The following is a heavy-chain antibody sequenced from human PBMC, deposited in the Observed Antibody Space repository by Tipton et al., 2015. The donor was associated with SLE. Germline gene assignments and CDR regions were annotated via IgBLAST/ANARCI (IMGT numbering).Heavy chain of an antibody. Sequence: SLRLSCAASGFTFSSYEMNWVRQAPGKGLEWVSYISSSGSTIYYADSVKGRFTISRDNAKNSLYLQMNSLRAEDTAAYYCARVGAGTDYYYYCMDVWGKGPRVPVPS. CDR2: ISSSGSTI. V-gene: IGHV3-48*03. CDR1: GFTFSSYE. D-gene: IGHD6-13*01. CDR3: ARVGAGTDYYYYCMDV. J-gene: IGHJ6*03.